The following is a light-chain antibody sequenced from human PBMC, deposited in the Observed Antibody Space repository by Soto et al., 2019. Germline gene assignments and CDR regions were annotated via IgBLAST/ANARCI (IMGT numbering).Light chain of an antibody. V-gene: IGKV1-12*01. J-gene: IGKJ3*01. Sequence: DIQMTQSPSSVSASVGDGVTITCRASQGISTWLAWYQQKPGKAPNLLIYSASTLQSGVPSRFSGSGSGTDFTLTISSLQPEDFATYFCQQGDSFPLTFGPGTKVDIK. CDR1: QGISTW. CDR2: SAS. CDR3: QQGDSFPLT.